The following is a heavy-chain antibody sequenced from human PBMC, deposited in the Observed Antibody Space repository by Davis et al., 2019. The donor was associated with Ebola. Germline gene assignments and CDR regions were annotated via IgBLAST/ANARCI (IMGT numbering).Heavy chain of an antibody. CDR3: TSQTTVTDY. D-gene: IGHD4-17*01. CDR2: IRSKANNYAT. V-gene: IGHV3-73*01. Sequence: GGSLRLSCGTSGFTFNSYGMNWVRQAPGKGLEWVGRIRSKANNYATAYAASVKGRFTISRDDSKNTAYLQMNSLKTEDTAVYYCTSQTTVTDYWGQGTLVTVSS. J-gene: IGHJ4*02. CDR1: GFTFNSYG.